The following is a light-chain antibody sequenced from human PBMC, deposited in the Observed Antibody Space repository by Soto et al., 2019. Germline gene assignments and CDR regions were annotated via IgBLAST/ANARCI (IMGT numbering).Light chain of an antibody. V-gene: IGLV2-14*01. Sequence: QSALTQPASVSGSPGQSITISCTGTSSDVGGYNYVSWYQQHPGKAPKLMIYDVSNRSSRVSNRFSGSKSGNTASLTISGLQAEDEADYYCSSYTSSILFGGGTKLTVL. J-gene: IGLJ2*01. CDR3: SSYTSSIL. CDR1: SSDVGGYNY. CDR2: DVS.